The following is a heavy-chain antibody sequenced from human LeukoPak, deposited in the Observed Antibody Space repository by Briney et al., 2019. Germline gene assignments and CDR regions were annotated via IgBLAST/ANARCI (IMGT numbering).Heavy chain of an antibody. CDR3: ARVARCTSCFDVDY. J-gene: IGHJ4*02. CDR2: VNHSGST. V-gene: IGHV4-34*01. Sequence: SETLSLTCAVYGGSFSGYYWSWIRQPPGKGLEWIGEVNHSGSTNYNPSLKSRVTISVDTSKNQFSLKLSFVTAADTAVYYCARVARCTSCFDVDYWGQGTLVTVSS. D-gene: IGHD2-2*01. CDR1: GGSFSGYY.